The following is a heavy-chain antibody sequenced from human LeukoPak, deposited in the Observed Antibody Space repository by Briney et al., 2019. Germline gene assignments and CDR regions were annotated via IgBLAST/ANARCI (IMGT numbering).Heavy chain of an antibody. CDR1: GGSFSGYY. CDR3: ARDYCSSTSCSDAFDI. J-gene: IGHJ3*02. V-gene: IGHV4-34*01. CDR2: INHSGST. Sequence: SETLSLTCAVYGGSFSGYYWSWIRQPPGKGLEWIGEINHSGSTNYNPSLKSRVTISVDTSKNQFSLKLSSVTAADTAVYYCARDYCSSTSCSDAFDIWGQGTMVTVSS. D-gene: IGHD2-2*01.